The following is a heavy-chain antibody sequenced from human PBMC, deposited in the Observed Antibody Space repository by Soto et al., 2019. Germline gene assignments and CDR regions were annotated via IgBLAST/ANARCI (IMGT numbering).Heavy chain of an antibody. D-gene: IGHD6-13*01. J-gene: IGHJ5*02. V-gene: IGHV1-58*01. Sequence: SVKVSCKASGFTFVSSAVQWVRQARGQRLEWIGWIVVGSDTRNYAQKFQERVTISRDMSTSTVYMEMSSLRSEDTAVYYCAAGRAAGGTIWFDPWGQGTLVTVSS. CDR1: GFTFVSSA. CDR3: AAGRAAGGTIWFDP. CDR2: IVVGSDTR.